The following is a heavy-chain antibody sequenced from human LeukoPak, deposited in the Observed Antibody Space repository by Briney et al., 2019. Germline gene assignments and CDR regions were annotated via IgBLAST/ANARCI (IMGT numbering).Heavy chain of an antibody. Sequence: PSETLSLTCAVYGGSFSGYYWSWIRQPPGKGLEWIGEINHSGSTNYNPSLKSRVTISVDTSKNQFSLELSSVTAADTAVYYCARGLGATSYWGQGTLVTVSS. V-gene: IGHV4-34*01. J-gene: IGHJ4*02. CDR3: ARGLGATSY. CDR2: INHSGST. CDR1: GGSFSGYY. D-gene: IGHD1-26*01.